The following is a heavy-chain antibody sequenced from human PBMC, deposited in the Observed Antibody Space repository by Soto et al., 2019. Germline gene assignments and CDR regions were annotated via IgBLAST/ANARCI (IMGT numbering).Heavy chain of an antibody. J-gene: IGHJ4*02. CDR2: ISSSSSTI. Sequence: GGSLRLSCAASGFTFSSYSMNWVRQAPGKGLEWVSYISSSSSTIYYADSVKGRFTISRDNAKNSLYLQMNSLRAEDTAVYYCARLSSGWSRNEDYWGQGTLVTVSS. D-gene: IGHD6-19*01. V-gene: IGHV3-48*01. CDR1: GFTFSSYS. CDR3: ARLSSGWSRNEDY.